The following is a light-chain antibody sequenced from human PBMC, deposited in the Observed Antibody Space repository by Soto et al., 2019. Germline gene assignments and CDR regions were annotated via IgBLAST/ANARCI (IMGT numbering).Light chain of an antibody. CDR2: KAS. V-gene: IGKV1-5*03. CDR3: QQYNDNWT. CDR1: QSISSW. Sequence: DIQMTQSPSILSASVGDRVTITCRASQSISSWLAWYQQKPGTAPKLLIYKASTLQTGVPSRFSGSGSGTEFTLTISSLQPDDFATYYCQQYNDNWTFGQGTKVEIK. J-gene: IGKJ1*01.